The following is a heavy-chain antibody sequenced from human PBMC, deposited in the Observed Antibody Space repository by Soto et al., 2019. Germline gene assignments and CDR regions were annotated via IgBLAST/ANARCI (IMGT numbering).Heavy chain of an antibody. CDR3: ARQIYDSDTGPNFQYYFDS. V-gene: IGHV5-10-1*01. CDR1: GYSFAAYW. Sequence: GESLKISCKGSGYSFAAYWITWVRQKPGKGLEWMGRIDPSDSQTYYSPSFRGHVTISATKSITTVFLQWSSLRASDTAMYYCARQIYDSDTGPNFQYYFDSWGQVTPVTVSS. CDR2: IDPSDSQT. D-gene: IGHD3-22*01. J-gene: IGHJ4*02.